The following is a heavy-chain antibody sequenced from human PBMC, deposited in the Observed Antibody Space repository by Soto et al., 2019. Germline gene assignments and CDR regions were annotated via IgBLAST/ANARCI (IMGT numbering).Heavy chain of an antibody. CDR2: ISYDGRDE. Sequence: QVQLVESGGGVVQPGRSLRLSCTASGFTFSNYAIHWVRQAPGKGLEWVALISYDGRDEYYADSVKGRFTISRDNSKNTLYLQMNSLRAEDTSIFYCARDSRTDGYKYDYFDYWGQGTLVTVSS. J-gene: IGHJ4*02. CDR3: ARDSRTDGYKYDYFDY. D-gene: IGHD5-12*01. CDR1: GFTFSNYA. V-gene: IGHV3-30*04.